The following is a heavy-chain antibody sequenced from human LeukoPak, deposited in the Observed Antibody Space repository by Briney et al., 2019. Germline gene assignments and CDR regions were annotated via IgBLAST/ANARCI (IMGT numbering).Heavy chain of an antibody. CDR3: AREGYYGSGRLTDY. Sequence: SETLSLTCTVSGGSISSYYWSWIRQPPGKGLEWIGYIYYSGSTNYNPSLKSRVTISVDTSKNQFSLKLSSVTAADTAVYYCAREGYYGSGRLTDYWGQGTLVTVSS. CDR1: GGSISSYY. J-gene: IGHJ4*02. V-gene: IGHV4-59*01. D-gene: IGHD3-10*01. CDR2: IYYSGST.